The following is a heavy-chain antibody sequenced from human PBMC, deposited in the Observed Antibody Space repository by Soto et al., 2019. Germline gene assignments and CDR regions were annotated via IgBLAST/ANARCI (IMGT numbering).Heavy chain of an antibody. CDR3: ASPYSGYDFFFDY. V-gene: IGHV3-30-3*01. CDR1: GFTYSSYA. CDR2: ISYDGSNK. D-gene: IGHD5-12*01. J-gene: IGHJ4*02. Sequence: GGSLRLSCAASGFTYSSYAMHWVRQAPGKGLEWVAVISYDGSNKYYADSVKGRFTISRDNSKNTLYLQMNSLRAEDTAVYYCASPYSGYDFFFDYWGQGTLVTVSS.